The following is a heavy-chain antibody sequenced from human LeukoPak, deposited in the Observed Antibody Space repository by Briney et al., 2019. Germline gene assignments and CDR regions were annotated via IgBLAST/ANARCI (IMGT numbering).Heavy chain of an antibody. J-gene: IGHJ4*02. D-gene: IGHD3-9*01. Sequence: GGSLRLSCAASGFTFSDYYMSWVRQAPGKGLEWVSAISGSGGSTYYADSVKGRFTISRDNSKNTLYLQMNSLRAEDTAVYYCAKDKGDKGYYFDYWGQGTLVTVSS. CDR1: GFTFSDYY. CDR2: ISGSGGST. V-gene: IGHV3-23*01. CDR3: AKDKGDKGYYFDY.